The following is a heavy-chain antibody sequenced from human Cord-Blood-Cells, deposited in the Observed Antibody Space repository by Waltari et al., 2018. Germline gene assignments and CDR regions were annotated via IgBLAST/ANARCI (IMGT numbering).Heavy chain of an antibody. CDR2: IYHSGST. CDR3: ARGCLAAAGTYYYYGMDV. D-gene: IGHD6-13*01. J-gene: IGHJ6*02. V-gene: IGHV4-4*02. Sequence: QVQLQESGPGLVKPSGTLSLTCAVSGGSISSSNWWSWVRQPPGKGLEWIGEIYHSGSTNYNPSLKSQVTISVDKSKNQFSLKLSSVTAADTAVYYCARGCLAAAGTYYYYGMDVWGQGTTVTVSS. CDR1: GGSISSSNW.